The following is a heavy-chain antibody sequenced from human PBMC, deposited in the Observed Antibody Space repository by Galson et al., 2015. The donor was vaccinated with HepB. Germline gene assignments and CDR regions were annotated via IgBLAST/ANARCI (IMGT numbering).Heavy chain of an antibody. V-gene: IGHV3-30*03. CDR2: ISYDGSNK. D-gene: IGHD3-10*01. J-gene: IGHJ2*01. Sequence: SLRLSCAASGFTFSSYGMHWVRQAPGKGLEWVAVISYDGSNKYYADSVKGRFTISRDNSKNTLYLQMNSLRAEDTAVYYCAAYGGYFDLWGRGTLVTVSS. CDR1: GFTFSSYG. CDR3: AAYGGYFDL.